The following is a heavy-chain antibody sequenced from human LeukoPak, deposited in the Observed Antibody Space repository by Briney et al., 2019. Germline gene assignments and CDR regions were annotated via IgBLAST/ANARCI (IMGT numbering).Heavy chain of an antibody. CDR3: ARGNRDFDS. CDR1: GDSVSTNSAA. V-gene: IGHV6-1*01. CDR2: TYYRSKWYH. Sequence: SQTLSVTCAISGDSVSTNSAAWNWIRQSPSRGLEWLGRTYYRSKWYHDYAPSVQSRITINPDTSKNQFSLHLNSVTPEDTAVYYCARGNRDFDSWGQGTLATVSS. D-gene: IGHD2-21*02. J-gene: IGHJ5*01.